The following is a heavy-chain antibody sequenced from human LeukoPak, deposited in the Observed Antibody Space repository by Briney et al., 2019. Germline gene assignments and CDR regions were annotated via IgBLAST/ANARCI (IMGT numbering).Heavy chain of an antibody. CDR2: IYYSGST. V-gene: IGHV4-59*01. Sequence: PSETLSLTCTVSGGSISSYYWSWIRQPPGKGLEWIGYIYYSGSTNYNPSLKSRVTISVDTSKNQFSLKLSPVTAADTAVYYCARAESSGWYGNFDYWGQGTLVTVSS. J-gene: IGHJ4*02. CDR3: ARAESSGWYGNFDY. CDR1: GGSISSYY. D-gene: IGHD6-19*01.